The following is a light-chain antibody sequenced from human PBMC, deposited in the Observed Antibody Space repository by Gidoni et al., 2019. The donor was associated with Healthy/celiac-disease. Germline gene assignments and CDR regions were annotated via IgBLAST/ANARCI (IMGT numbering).Light chain of an antibody. V-gene: IGKV3-15*01. Sequence: EIVMTQSPATLSVSPGERATLPCRASQSVSSNLAWYQQKPGQAPRLLIYGASTRATGIPARFSGSGSGTEFTLTISSLQSEDFAVYYCQQYNNWPPWXXXQGTKVEIK. CDR3: QQYNNWPPWX. J-gene: IGKJ1*01. CDR1: QSVSSN. CDR2: GAS.